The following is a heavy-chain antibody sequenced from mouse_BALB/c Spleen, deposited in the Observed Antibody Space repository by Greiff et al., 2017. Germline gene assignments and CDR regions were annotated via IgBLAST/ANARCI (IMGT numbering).Heavy chain of an antibody. Sequence: QVQLQQSGAELVKPGASVKLSCKASGYTFTSYWMHWVKQRPGQGLEWIGEIDPSDSYTNYNQKFKGKATLTVDKSSSTAYMQLSSLTSEDSAVYYCASGGKLGHMDYGGQGTSVTVSS. V-gene: IGHV1-69*02. CDR1: GYTFTSYW. CDR2: IDPSDSYT. CDR3: ASGGKLGHMDY. J-gene: IGHJ4*01. D-gene: IGHD4-1*01.